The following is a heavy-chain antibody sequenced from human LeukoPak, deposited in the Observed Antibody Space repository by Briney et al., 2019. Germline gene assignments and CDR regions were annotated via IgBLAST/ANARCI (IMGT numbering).Heavy chain of an antibody. J-gene: IGHJ4*02. Sequence: GESLRLSCAASGFTFSSYAMSWVRQAPGKGLEWVSAISGSGGSTYYADSVKGRFTISRDNSKNTLYLQMNSLRAEDTAVYYCAKVRGYSYDNDYWGQGTLVTVSS. V-gene: IGHV3-23*01. CDR2: ISGSGGST. D-gene: IGHD5-18*01. CDR1: GFTFSSYA. CDR3: AKVRGYSYDNDY.